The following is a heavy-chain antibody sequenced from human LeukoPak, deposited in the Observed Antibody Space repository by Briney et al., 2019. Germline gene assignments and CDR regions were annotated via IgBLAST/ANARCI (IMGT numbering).Heavy chain of an antibody. D-gene: IGHD2-15*01. Sequence: PSETLSLTCRVSGASINSGSNYWGWIRQPPGKTLEWIGSIYSSGSTYYNPSLKSRVIIMIDTPKNHFSLTLSSVTAADTAVYYCARDSENCSGGSCSFDYWGQGTLVTVSS. V-gene: IGHV4-39*07. J-gene: IGHJ4*02. CDR1: GASINSGSNY. CDR2: IYSSGST. CDR3: ARDSENCSGGSCSFDY.